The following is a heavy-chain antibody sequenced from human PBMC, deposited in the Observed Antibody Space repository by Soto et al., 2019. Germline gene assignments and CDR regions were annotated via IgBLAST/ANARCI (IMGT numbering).Heavy chain of an antibody. D-gene: IGHD3-3*01. CDR3: AKDVGGYDFWSGYTNYYYYYGMDV. Sequence: QVQLVESGGGVVQPGRSLRLSCAASGFTFSSYGMHWVRQAPGKGLEWVAVISYDGSNKYYADSVKGRFTISRDNSKNTLYLQMNSLRAEDTAVYYCAKDVGGYDFWSGYTNYYYYYGMDVWGQGTTVTVSS. V-gene: IGHV3-30*18. CDR2: ISYDGSNK. CDR1: GFTFSSYG. J-gene: IGHJ6*02.